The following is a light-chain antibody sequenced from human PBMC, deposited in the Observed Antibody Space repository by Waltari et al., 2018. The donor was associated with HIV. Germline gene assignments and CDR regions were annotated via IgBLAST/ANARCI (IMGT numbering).Light chain of an antibody. CDR1: SSDVGGYNF. V-gene: IGLV2-14*01. Sequence: QSALTQPASVSGSPGQSITISCTGTSSDVGGYNFVSWYQQHPGKAPKLMIYEVSNRPSWVSNRFSGSKSGNTASLTISGLQAEDEADYYCSSYTSNNTPYVFGTGTKVTVL. CDR3: SSYTSNNTPYV. J-gene: IGLJ1*01. CDR2: EVS.